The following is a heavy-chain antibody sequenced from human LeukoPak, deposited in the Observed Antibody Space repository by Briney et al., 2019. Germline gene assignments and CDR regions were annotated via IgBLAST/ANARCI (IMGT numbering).Heavy chain of an antibody. Sequence: ASVKVSCKASGYTFTGYYMHWVRQAPGQGLEWMGWINPNSGGTNYAQKFQGRVTMTRDTSVSTDYMELSRLRSDDTAVYYCARDTPGGDYLRWFDPWGQGTLVTVSS. CDR2: INPNSGGT. J-gene: IGHJ5*02. D-gene: IGHD4-17*01. CDR3: ARDTPGGDYLRWFDP. CDR1: GYTFTGYY. V-gene: IGHV1-2*02.